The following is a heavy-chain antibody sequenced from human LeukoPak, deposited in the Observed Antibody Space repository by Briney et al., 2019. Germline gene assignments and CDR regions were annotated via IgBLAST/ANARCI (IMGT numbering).Heavy chain of an antibody. Sequence: ETLSLTCTVSGGSISSSSYYWGWIRQPPGKGLEWVSAISGSGGSTYYADSVKGRFTISRDNSKNTLYLQMNSLRAEDTAVYYCAKDLSPVVPAANFDYWGQGTLVTVSS. CDR2: ISGSGGST. D-gene: IGHD2-2*01. V-gene: IGHV3-23*01. J-gene: IGHJ4*02. CDR1: GGSISSSSYY. CDR3: AKDLSPVVPAANFDY.